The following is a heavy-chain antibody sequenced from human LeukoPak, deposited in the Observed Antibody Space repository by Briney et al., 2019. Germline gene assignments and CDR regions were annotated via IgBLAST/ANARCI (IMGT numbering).Heavy chain of an antibody. CDR2: IHYSGST. Sequence: SQTLSLTGTVSGGSISSGVYYWSWIRQHPGKGLEWIGYIHYSGSTYYSPSLKSRVTISVDTSKNQFSLKLSSVTAADTAVYYCAGSRIGYSDSSGFFDSWGQGTLVTVSS. D-gene: IGHD3-22*01. J-gene: IGHJ4*02. CDR3: AGSRIGYSDSSGFFDS. V-gene: IGHV4-31*03. CDR1: GGSISSGVYY.